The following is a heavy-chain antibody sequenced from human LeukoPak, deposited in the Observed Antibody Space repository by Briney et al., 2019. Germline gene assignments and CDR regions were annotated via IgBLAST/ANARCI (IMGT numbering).Heavy chain of an antibody. CDR3: TSPARAVEMATMKPYYYYMDV. CDR2: IRSKANSYAT. D-gene: IGHD5-24*01. Sequence: PGGSLRLSCAASGFTFSGSAMHWVRQASGKGLEWVGRIRSKANSYATAYAASVKGRFTISRDDSKNTAYLQMNSLKTEDTVVYYWTSPARAVEMATMKPYYYYMDVWGKGTTVTVSS. J-gene: IGHJ6*03. CDR1: GFTFSGSA. V-gene: IGHV3-73*01.